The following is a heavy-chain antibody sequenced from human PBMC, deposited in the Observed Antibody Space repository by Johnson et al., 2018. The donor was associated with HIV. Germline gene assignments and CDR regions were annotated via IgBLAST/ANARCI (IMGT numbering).Heavy chain of an antibody. CDR2: IKQDGSEK. D-gene: IGHD1-26*01. CDR1: GFTFSTYW. CDR3: ARAPNVWGGSYYGDVFDI. V-gene: IGHV3-7*05. J-gene: IGHJ3*02. Sequence: VQLVESGGGLVQPGGSLRLSCAASGFTFSTYWMSWVRQAPGKGLEWVANIKQDGSEKYYVDSVKGRFTISRDNAKNSLYLQMNSLRAEDTAVYDCARAPNVWGGSYYGDVFDIWGQGTMVTVSS.